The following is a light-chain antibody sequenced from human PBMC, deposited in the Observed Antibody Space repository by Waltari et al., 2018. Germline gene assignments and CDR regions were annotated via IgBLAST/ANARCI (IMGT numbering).Light chain of an antibody. Sequence: QSALTQPASVSGSPGQSITISCTGTSSDVGGYNYVSWYQQHPGKAPNLIIYAVTNRPSPISHRFSASKSANTASLTISGLQAEDESDYYCSSYTSRNTLGFGTGTKVTVL. J-gene: IGLJ1*01. CDR3: SSYTSRNTLG. V-gene: IGLV2-14*03. CDR1: SSDVGGYNY. CDR2: AVT.